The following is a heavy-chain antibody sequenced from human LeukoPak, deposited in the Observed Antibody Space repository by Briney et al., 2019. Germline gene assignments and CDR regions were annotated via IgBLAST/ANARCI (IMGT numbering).Heavy chain of an antibody. V-gene: IGHV1-18*01. D-gene: IGHD3-22*01. J-gene: IGHJ4*02. CDR3: ARDGAYYDSSGYPDY. CDR2: ISVYNGNT. Sequence: ASVKVSFKASGYTFTSYGISWVRQAPGQGLEWMGWISVYNGNTNYAQKLQGRVTMTTDTSTSTAYMELRSLRSDDTAVYYCARDGAYYDSSGYPDYWGQGTLVTVSS. CDR1: GYTFTSYG.